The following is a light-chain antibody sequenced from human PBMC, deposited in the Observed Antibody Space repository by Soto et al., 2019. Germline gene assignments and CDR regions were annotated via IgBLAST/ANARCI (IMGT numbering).Light chain of an antibody. Sequence: QSALTQPASVSGSPGQSITISCTGTSSDVGGYNFVSWYQQHPGKAPKLMIYEVYNRASGVSNRFSGSKSGNTASLTISGLQAEDEADYYCYSYTSSSTLIFGGGTKLTVL. CDR2: EVY. CDR1: SSDVGGYNF. CDR3: YSYTSSSTLI. J-gene: IGLJ2*01. V-gene: IGLV2-14*01.